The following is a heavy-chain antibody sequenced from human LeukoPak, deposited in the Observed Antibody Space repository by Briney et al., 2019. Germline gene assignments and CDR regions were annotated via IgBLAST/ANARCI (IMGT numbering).Heavy chain of an antibody. V-gene: IGHV3-33*06. D-gene: IGHD3-16*01. CDR1: GFTFSSYG. J-gene: IGHJ5*02. CDR2: IWYDGSNK. CDR3: AKEGELMTYNWFDP. Sequence: PGGSLRLSCAASGFTFSSYGMHWVRQAPGKGLEWVAVIWYDGSNKYYADSVKGPFTISRDNSKNTLYLQMNSLRAEDTAVYYCAKEGELMTYNWFDPWGQGTLVTVSS.